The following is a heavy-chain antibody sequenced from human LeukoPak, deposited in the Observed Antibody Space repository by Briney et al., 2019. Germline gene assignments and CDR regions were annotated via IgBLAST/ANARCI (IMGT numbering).Heavy chain of an antibody. J-gene: IGHJ6*03. Sequence: GGSLRLSCAASGFTFSDYYMSWIHQAPGKGLEWVSYISSSGSTIYYADSVKGRFTISRDNAKNSLYLQMNSLRAEDTAVYYCARGSYFRVLYYYYMDVWGKGTTVTVSS. CDR1: GFTFSDYY. CDR3: ARGSYFRVLYYYYMDV. V-gene: IGHV3-11*01. D-gene: IGHD2/OR15-2a*01. CDR2: ISSSGSTI.